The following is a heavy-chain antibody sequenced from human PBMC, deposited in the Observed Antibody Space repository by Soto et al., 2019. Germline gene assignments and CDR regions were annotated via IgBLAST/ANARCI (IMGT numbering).Heavy chain of an antibody. D-gene: IGHD6-13*01. CDR2: INHSGST. V-gene: IGHV4-34*01. CDR1: GGSFSGYY. CDR3: ARGAAAAGMYYYYYYGMDV. Sequence: QVQLQQWGAGLLKPSETLSLTCAVYGGSFSGYYWSWIRQPPGKGLEWIGEINHSGSTNYNPSLKSRVTISVDTSKNQFSLKLSSVTAADTAVYYCARGAAAAGMYYYYYYGMDVWGQGTTVTVSS. J-gene: IGHJ6*02.